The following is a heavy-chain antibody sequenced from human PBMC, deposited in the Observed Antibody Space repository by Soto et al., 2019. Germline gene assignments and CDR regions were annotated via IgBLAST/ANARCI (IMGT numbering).Heavy chain of an antibody. CDR3: ARYYVSGVSYYYYYMDV. V-gene: IGHV4-59*01. CDR1: GGSISSYY. Sequence: PSETLSLTCTVSGGSISSYYWSWIRQPPGKGLEWIGYIYYSGSTNYDPSLKSRVTISVDTSKNQFSLKLSSVTAADTAVYYCARYYVSGVSYYYYYMDVWGKGTTVTVSS. D-gene: IGHD3-16*01. CDR2: IYYSGST. J-gene: IGHJ6*03.